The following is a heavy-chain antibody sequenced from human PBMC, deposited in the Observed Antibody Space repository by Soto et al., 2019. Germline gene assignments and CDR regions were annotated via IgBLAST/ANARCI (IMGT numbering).Heavy chain of an antibody. V-gene: IGHV4-59*04. CDR2: VYYTGST. CDR1: GGSISNFY. J-gene: IGHJ4*02. Sequence: SETLSLTCTVSGGSISNFYWSWIRQPPGKGLEWIGNVYYTGSTSYNPSLKRRVTFSADSSRGQFSLRLNSVTAADTAVYFCAKTGFWSGYRVVDYWGQGTLVTVSS. D-gene: IGHD3-3*01. CDR3: AKTGFWSGYRVVDY.